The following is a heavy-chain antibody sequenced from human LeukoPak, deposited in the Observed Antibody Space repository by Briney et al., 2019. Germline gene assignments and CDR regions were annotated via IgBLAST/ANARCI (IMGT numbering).Heavy chain of an antibody. V-gene: IGHV1-46*03. CDR3: ARVEGYCSNGVCYYYFDY. D-gene: IGHD2-8*01. CDR1: GYTFISYY. CDR2: INPSSGST. Sequence: WASVKVSCKTSGYTFISYYMHWVRQAPGQGLEWMGIINPSSGSTGYPQKFQGRVTMTRDTSMSTVYMELSSLRSEDTAVYYCARVEGYCSNGVCYYYFDYWGQGTLVTVSS. J-gene: IGHJ4*02.